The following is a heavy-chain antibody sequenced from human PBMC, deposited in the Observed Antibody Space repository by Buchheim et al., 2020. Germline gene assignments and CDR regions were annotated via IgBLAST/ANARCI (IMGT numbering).Heavy chain of an antibody. D-gene: IGHD3-3*01. CDR3: AKDAGVFGVVIILGLSDV. CDR1: GFTFSSYG. Sequence: QVQLVESGGGVVQPGRSLRLSCAASGFTFSSYGMHWVRQAPGKGLEWVAVISYDGSNKYYADSVKGRFTISRDNSKNTLYLQMNSLRAEDTAVYYCAKDAGVFGVVIILGLSDVWGQGTT. V-gene: IGHV3-30*18. J-gene: IGHJ6*02. CDR2: ISYDGSNK.